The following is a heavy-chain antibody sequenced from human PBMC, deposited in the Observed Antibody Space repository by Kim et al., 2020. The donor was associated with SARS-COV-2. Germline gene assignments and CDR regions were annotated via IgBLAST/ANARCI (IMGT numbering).Heavy chain of an antibody. J-gene: IGHJ4*02. CDR3: AKSSDRSLAAAGFSY. D-gene: IGHD6-13*01. CDR1: GFTFDDYA. Sequence: LSLTCAASGFTFDDYAMHWVRQAPGKGLEWVSGISWNSGSIGYADSVKGRFTISRDNAKNSLYLQMNSLRAEDTALYYCAKSSDRSLAAAGFSYWGQ. V-gene: IGHV3-9*01. CDR2: ISWNSGSI.